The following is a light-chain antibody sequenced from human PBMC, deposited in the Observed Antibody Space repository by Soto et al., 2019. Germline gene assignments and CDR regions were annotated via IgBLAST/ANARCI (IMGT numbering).Light chain of an antibody. CDR2: GAS. CDR3: LQDYNYPRT. V-gene: IGKV1-6*01. CDR1: QGIRND. J-gene: IGKJ1*01. Sequence: AIQMTQSASSLSASVGDRVTITCRASQGIRNDLGWYQQKPGKAPKLLIYGASSLQSRVPSRFSGSGSGTDFTLPISSLQPEDFATYSCLQDYNYPRTFGQGTKVDIK.